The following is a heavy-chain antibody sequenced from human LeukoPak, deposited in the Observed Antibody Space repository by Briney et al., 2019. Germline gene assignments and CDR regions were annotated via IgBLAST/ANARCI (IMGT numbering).Heavy chain of an antibody. CDR2: IYHSGST. J-gene: IGHJ4*02. CDR1: GYSISSGYY. Sequence: SETLSLTCAVSGYSISSGYYWGWIRQPPGKGLEWIGIIYHSGSTYYNPSLKSRVTISVDTSKNQFSLKLSSVTAADTAVYYCARPGGYGSGSYYDYWGQGTLVTVSS. CDR3: ARPGGYGSGSYYDY. D-gene: IGHD3-10*01. V-gene: IGHV4-38-2*01.